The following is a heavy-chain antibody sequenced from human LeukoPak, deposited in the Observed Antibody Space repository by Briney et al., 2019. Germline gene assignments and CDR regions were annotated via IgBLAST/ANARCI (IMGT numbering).Heavy chain of an antibody. V-gene: IGHV4-31*03. CDR2: IYYSGST. CDR3: ARGGRIAAAGFDY. J-gene: IGHJ4*02. CDR1: GGSISSGGYY. D-gene: IGHD6-13*01. Sequence: SETLSLTCTVSGGSISSGGYYWGWIRQHPGKGLEWIGYIYYSGSTYYNPSLKSRVTISVDTSKNQFSLKLSSVTAADTAVYYCARGGRIAAAGFDYWGQGTLVTVSS.